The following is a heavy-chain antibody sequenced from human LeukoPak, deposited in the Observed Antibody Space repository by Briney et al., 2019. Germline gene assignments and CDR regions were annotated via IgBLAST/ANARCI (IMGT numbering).Heavy chain of an antibody. V-gene: IGHV1-2*02. J-gene: IGHJ4*02. CDR1: VYTFTGYY. CDR2: INPNSGGT. D-gene: IGHD6-13*01. Sequence: ASVKVSCKASVYTFTGYYMHWVRQAPGQGLEWMGWINPNSGGTNYAQKFQGRVTMTRDTSISTAYMELSRLRSDDTAVYYCARSAESSSWVEFDYWGQGTLVTVSS. CDR3: ARSAESSSWVEFDY.